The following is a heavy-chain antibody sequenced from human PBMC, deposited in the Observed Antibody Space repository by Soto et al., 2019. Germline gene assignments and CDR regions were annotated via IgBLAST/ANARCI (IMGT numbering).Heavy chain of an antibody. J-gene: IGHJ4*02. Sequence: EVQLVESGGDLVQPGGSLRLSCAVSGFTFSHYGMTWVRQAPGKGLEWVANIKEDGSDKNYVDSVKGRFTISRDNAKNSLYLQMNILRAEDTAVYYCARSGSEVDYWGQGTLVIVSS. CDR3: ARSGSEVDY. CDR1: GFTFSHYG. CDR2: IKEDGSDK. D-gene: IGHD3-10*01. V-gene: IGHV3-7*01.